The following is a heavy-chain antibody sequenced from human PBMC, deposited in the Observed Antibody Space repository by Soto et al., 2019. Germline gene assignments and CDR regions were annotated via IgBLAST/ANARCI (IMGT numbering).Heavy chain of an antibody. CDR1: GFTFSSYA. J-gene: IGHJ5*02. Sequence: GGSLRLSCAASGFTFSSYAMSWVRQAPGKGLEWVSAISGSGGSTYYADSVKGRFTISGDNSKNTLYLQMNSLRAEDTAVYYCAALSGSYYQNWFDPWGQGTLVTVSS. CDR3: AALSGSYYQNWFDP. V-gene: IGHV3-23*01. CDR2: ISGSGGST. D-gene: IGHD1-26*01.